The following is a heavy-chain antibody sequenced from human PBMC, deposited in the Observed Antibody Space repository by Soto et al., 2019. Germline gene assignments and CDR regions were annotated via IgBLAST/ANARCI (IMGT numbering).Heavy chain of an antibody. J-gene: IGHJ6*02. V-gene: IGHV3-9*01. D-gene: IGHD3-16*01. Sequence: EMQLVESGGGLVQPGRSLRLSCAASGFIFDEYAMYWVRQAPGKGLEWVSGISWNSGTTGYADSVKGRFTISRDNAKNSLYLQMNSLRVEDTALYYCAKDIMWGGEVDYYDMDLWGQGSTVTVSS. CDR1: GFIFDEYA. CDR2: ISWNSGTT. CDR3: AKDIMWGGEVDYYDMDL.